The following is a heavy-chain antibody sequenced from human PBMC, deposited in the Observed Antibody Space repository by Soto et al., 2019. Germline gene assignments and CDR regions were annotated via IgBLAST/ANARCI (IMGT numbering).Heavy chain of an antibody. Sequence: QMQLQASGPGLVKPSETLSLTCTVSGGSIRSYFWSWIRQAPGKKLEWLGYVYHNGNTNYNPSLRRRLTLSVYPSNNRLSLNLKSVPAADAAVYYCAVPGPAGLWGRGTLVNVAS. V-gene: IGHV4-59*01. J-gene: IGHJ2*01. CDR2: VYHNGNT. D-gene: IGHD7-27*01. CDR1: GGSIRSYF. CDR3: AVPGPAGL.